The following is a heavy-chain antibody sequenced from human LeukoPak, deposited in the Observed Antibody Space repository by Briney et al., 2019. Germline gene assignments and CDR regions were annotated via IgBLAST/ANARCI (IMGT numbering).Heavy chain of an antibody. CDR1: GYTFTGYY. J-gene: IGHJ5*02. V-gene: IGHV1-2*02. CDR3: ARGERYFDWLYNNWFDP. Sequence: ASVKVSCKASGYTFTGYYMHWVRQAPGQGLEWMGWINPNSGGTNYAQKFQGRVTITRNTSISTAYMELSSLRSEDTAVYYCARGERYFDWLYNNWFDPWGQGTLVTVSS. CDR2: INPNSGGT. D-gene: IGHD3-9*01.